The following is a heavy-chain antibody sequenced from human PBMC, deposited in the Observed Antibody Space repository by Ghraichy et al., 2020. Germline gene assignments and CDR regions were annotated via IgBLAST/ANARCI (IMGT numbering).Heavy chain of an antibody. V-gene: IGHV3-15*01. CDR2: IKSKTDGGTT. J-gene: IGHJ6*02. CDR3: TTDPLKCGGDCYPYYYGMDV. D-gene: IGHD2-21*02. Sequence: GGSLRLSCAASGFTFSNAWMSWVRQAPGKGLEWVGRIKSKTDGGTTDYAAPVKGRFTISRDDSKNTLYLQMNSLKTEDTAVYYCTTDPLKCGGDCYPYYYGMDVWGQGTTVTVSS. CDR1: GFTFSNAW.